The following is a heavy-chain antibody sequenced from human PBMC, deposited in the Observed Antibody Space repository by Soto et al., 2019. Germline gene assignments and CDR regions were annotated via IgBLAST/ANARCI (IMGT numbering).Heavy chain of an antibody. D-gene: IGHD5-18*01. CDR2: ISSSISTM. CDR3: AREVRDTAVADFDY. J-gene: IGHJ4*02. CDR1: GFTFSSYS. Sequence: EVQLVESGGGLVQPGGSLRLSCAASGFTFSSYSRNWVRQAPGKGQEWLSYISSSISTMHYADSVKGRFTISRDNAKNSLYLQINSLRDEDTAVYYCAREVRDTAVADFDYWGQGTLVTVSS. V-gene: IGHV3-48*02.